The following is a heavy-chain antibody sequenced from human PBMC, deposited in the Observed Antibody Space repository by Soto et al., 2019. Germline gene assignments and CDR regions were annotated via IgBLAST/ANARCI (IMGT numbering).Heavy chain of an antibody. CDR3: AREGCSRTSCYPPYCYYGMDV. Sequence: QVQLQESGPGLVKPSETLSLTCTVSGGSISSYYWSWIRQPPGKGLEWIGYIDYSGSTNYNPSLKIRVTIAVDTSKNQFSLKLSSVTAADTAVYYCAREGCSRTSCYPPYCYYGMDVWGQGTTVTVSS. CDR2: IDYSGST. D-gene: IGHD2-2*01. V-gene: IGHV4-59*01. CDR1: GGSISSYY. J-gene: IGHJ6*02.